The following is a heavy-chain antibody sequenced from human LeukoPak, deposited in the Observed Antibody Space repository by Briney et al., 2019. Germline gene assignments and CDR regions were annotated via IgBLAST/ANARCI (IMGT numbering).Heavy chain of an antibody. CDR3: VRYRPAPA. CDR1: GFTFSNYY. V-gene: IGHV3-74*01. D-gene: IGHD3-16*02. CDR2: INTDGSSN. Sequence: GGSLRLSCAASGFTFSNYYMHWVRQAPGEGLVWISGINTDGSSNYYGDSVKGRFTISRDDARKTLYLLMSSLRAEDSAIYYCVRYRPAPAWGQGTLVTVAS. J-gene: IGHJ4*02.